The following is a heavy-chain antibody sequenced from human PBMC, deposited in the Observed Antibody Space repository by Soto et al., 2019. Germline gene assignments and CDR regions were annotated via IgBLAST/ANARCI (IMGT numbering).Heavy chain of an antibody. CDR2: ISYDGNDE. V-gene: IGHV3-30-3*01. CDR3: ARDMRHDYASGRLDY. D-gene: IGHD3-10*01. CDR1: GFTSSDFP. Sequence: GGSLRLSCLASGFTSSDFPLHWVRRAPSKGLEWVAVISYDGNDESYTDSVKGRFTISRDNSKTTVYLQMNSLRADDMAVYHCARDMRHDYASGRLDYLGQGTLVTVSS. J-gene: IGHJ4*02.